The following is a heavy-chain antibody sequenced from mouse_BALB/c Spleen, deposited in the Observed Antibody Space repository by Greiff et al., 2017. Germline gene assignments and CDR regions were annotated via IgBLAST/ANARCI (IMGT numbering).Heavy chain of an antibody. D-gene: IGHD1-2*01. CDR2: INPSNGGT. CDR3: TRLHYYGHYYAMDY. Sequence: VQLQQSGAELVKPGASVKLSCKASGYTFTSYYMYWVKQRPGQGLEWIGEINPSNGGTNFNEKFKSKATLTVDKSYSTAYMQLSSLTSEDSAVYYCTRLHYYGHYYAMDYWGQGTSVTVSS. V-gene: IGHV1S81*02. J-gene: IGHJ4*01. CDR1: GYTFTSYY.